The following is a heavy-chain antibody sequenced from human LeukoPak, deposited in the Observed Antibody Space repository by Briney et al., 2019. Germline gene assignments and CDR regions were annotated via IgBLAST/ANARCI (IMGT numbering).Heavy chain of an antibody. CDR3: AKDRGYGDYIFDY. CDR1: GFSFSSYA. D-gene: IGHD4-17*01. V-gene: IGHV3-23*01. CDR2: ISGGGDT. Sequence: GGSLRLSCAASGFSFSSYAMSWVRQAPGKGLEWVSVISGGGDTYYADSVRGRFTISRDNSKDTLYLQMNSLRAEDTAVYYCAKDRGYGDYIFDYWGQGTLVTVSS. J-gene: IGHJ4*02.